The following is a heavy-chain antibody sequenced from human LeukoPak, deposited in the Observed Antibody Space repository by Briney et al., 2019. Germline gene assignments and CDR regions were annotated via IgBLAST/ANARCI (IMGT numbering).Heavy chain of an antibody. CDR1: GDSINSRSYY. CDR2: LYYGGNT. Sequence: PSETLSLTCTVSGDSINSRSYYWYWIRPPPGKGLECIGNLYYGGNTHYNPSLNSRDTISADTSNNQFSLNLSSVTATDTSVYYCPRHTPPGYGVGENAFDIWGQGKMVTVSS. D-gene: IGHD5/OR15-5a*01. V-gene: IGHV4-39*01. CDR3: PRHTPPGYGVGENAFDI. J-gene: IGHJ3*02.